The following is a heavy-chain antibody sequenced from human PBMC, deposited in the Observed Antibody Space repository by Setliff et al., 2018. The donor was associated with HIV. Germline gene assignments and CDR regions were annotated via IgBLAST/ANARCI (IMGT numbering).Heavy chain of an antibody. V-gene: IGHV4-39*07. CDR2: IYYSGNT. CDR3: ARVPASSWYVTTQRTKEYFHH. CDR1: GGSIKSSSYY. D-gene: IGHD6-13*01. Sequence: SETLSLTCTVSGGSIKSSSYYWGWIRQPPGKGLEWIGSIYYSGNTYYNPSLKSRVTISEDTSRNQFSLRLSSVTAADTAIYYCARVPASSWYVTTQRTKEYFHHWGQGTLVTVSS. J-gene: IGHJ1*01.